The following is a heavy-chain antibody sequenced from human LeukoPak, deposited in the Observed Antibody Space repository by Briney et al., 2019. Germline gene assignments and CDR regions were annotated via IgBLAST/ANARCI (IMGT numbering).Heavy chain of an antibody. V-gene: IGHV4-61*08. J-gene: IGHJ4*02. CDR1: GGSVSSGDYH. CDR2: VYYSGST. D-gene: IGHD2-2*02. CDR3: ARSPSSSTRCYTFDY. Sequence: SETLSLTCTVSGGSVSSGDYHWTWIRQPPGKELERIGYVYYSGSTDSNPSLKSRVAISVDTSKNQFSLKLSSVTAADTAVYYCARSPSSSTRCYTFDYWGQGTLVTVSS.